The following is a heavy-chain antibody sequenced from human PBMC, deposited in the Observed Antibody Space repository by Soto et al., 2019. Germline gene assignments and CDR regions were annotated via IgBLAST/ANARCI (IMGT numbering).Heavy chain of an antibody. V-gene: IGHV1-18*04. J-gene: IGHJ4*02. D-gene: IGHD5-12*01. Sequence: AASVKVSCKASGYTFTSYGINWVRQAPGQGLEWMGWISGYNGDTNHAQKFQGRVTMTIDTSTTTAYLELRSLRYDDTAVYYCARDGGYYSLDYWGQGTLVTVSS. CDR3: ARDGGYYSLDY. CDR2: ISGYNGDT. CDR1: GYTFTSYG.